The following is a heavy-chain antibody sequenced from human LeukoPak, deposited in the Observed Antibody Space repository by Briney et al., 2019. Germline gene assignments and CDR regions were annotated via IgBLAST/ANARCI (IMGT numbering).Heavy chain of an antibody. V-gene: IGHV4-34*01. Sequence: PGGSLRLSCAASGFTFSSYAMSWVRQPPGKGLEWIGEINHSGSTNYNPSLKSRVTISVDTSKNQFSLKLSSVTAADTAVYYCARGGGGPDCWGQGTLVTVSS. D-gene: IGHD3-10*01. CDR2: INHSGST. CDR3: ARGGGGPDC. J-gene: IGHJ4*02. CDR1: GFTFSSYA.